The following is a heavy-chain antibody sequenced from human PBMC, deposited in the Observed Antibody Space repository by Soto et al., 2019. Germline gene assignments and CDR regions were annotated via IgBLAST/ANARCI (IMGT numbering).Heavy chain of an antibody. CDR1: GFNFNNYG. J-gene: IGHJ6*02. CDR2: IWNDGNGY. V-gene: IGHV3-33*01. CDR3: ARRQISPPARGAASARGGIEV. Sequence: QVQLVESGGGVVQPGRSLRLSCAASGFNFNNYGMQWVRQAPGKGLEWVAVIWNDGNGYYYANSVKGRLTISRDNSKKTLFLPMSRLRDEDMAVYYCARRQISPPARGAASARGGIEVWGQGTTVTVSS. D-gene: IGHD6-13*01.